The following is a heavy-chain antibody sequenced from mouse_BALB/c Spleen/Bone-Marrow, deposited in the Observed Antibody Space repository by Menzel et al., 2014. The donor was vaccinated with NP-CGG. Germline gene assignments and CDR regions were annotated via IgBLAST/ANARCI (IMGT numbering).Heavy chain of an antibody. CDR3: ARDMGGLLFDS. D-gene: IGHD1-1*01. CDR1: GFTFTYYY. J-gene: IGHJ2*01. CDR2: IRNKAYGYTT. Sequence: DVMLVESGGGLVQPGGSLRLSCATSGFTFTYYYMNWVRQPPGKALEWLAFIRNKAYGYTTEYSASVKGRFTISRDNSQNILYLQMNTLRAEDSATYYCARDMGGLLFDSWGQGTTLSVSS. V-gene: IGHV7-3*02.